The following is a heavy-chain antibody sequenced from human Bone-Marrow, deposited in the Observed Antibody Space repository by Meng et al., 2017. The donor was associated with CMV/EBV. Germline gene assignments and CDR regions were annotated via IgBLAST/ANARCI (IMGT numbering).Heavy chain of an antibody. CDR3: ARVGFLDGFDP. D-gene: IGHD3/OR15-3a*01. CDR2: VYYSGST. CDR1: GGSVSSGSYY. Sequence: GSLRLSCTVSGGSVSSGSYYWSWIRQPPGKGLEWIGHVYYSGSTNYNPSLKSRVTISVDTSKNQISLKLSSVTAADTAVYYCARVGFLDGFDPWGQGTLVTVSS. J-gene: IGHJ5*02. V-gene: IGHV4-61*01.